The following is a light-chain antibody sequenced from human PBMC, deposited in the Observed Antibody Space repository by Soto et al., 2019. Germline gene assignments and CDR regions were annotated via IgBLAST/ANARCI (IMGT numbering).Light chain of an antibody. CDR3: QQYGSSPPFT. V-gene: IGKV3-20*01. CDR2: GAS. CDR1: QSAYSNF. Sequence: EIVLTQSPGSLSLSPGERATLSCRASQSAYSNFLAWYQQKPGQAPRLLIYGASSRATDIPDRFSGSGSGTDFTLTISRLEPEDFAVYYCQQYGSSPPFTVGQGTKVDIK. J-gene: IGKJ2*01.